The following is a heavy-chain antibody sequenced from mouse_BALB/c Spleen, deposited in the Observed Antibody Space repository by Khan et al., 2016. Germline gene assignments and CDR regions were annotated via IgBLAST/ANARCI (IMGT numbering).Heavy chain of an antibody. CDR2: IYPGDGDT. CDR3: ATGNSYYDYDS. V-gene: IGHV1-87*01. CDR1: GYTFTTYW. D-gene: IGHD2-4*01. J-gene: IGHJ2*01. Sequence: QVRLQQSGAELARPGASVKLSCKATGYTFTTYWMQWVKQRPGQGLEWIGTIYPGDGDTRYTQKFKGKATLTADKSSSTAYMQLSSLASEDSAVXYCATGNSYYDYDSWGQGTTLTVSA.